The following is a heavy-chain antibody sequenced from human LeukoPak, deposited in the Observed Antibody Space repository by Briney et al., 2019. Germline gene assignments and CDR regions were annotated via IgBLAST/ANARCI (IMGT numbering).Heavy chain of an antibody. CDR1: GFTFSSYA. D-gene: IGHD5-18*01. Sequence: GGSLRLSCAASGFTFSSYAMHWVRQAPGKGLEWVAIISYDGSNKYYAESVKGRFTISRDNSKSTLYLQMNNLRAEDTAVYYCAKRIQSAMATGYWGQGTLVTVSS. CDR2: ISYDGSNK. J-gene: IGHJ4*02. V-gene: IGHV3-30*04. CDR3: AKRIQSAMATGY.